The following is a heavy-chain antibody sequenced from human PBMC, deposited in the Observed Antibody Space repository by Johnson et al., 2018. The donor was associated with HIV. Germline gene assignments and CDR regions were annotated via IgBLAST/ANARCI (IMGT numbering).Heavy chain of an antibody. CDR2: INSNGGST. CDR3: ARDAQHFRNYFGSGNGAFDV. Sequence: VQLVESGGGVVQPGGSLRLSCAASGFTFDDYGMSWVRQPPGKGLEWVSGINSNGGSTGYADFVKGRFTISRDNAKNSLYLQMNSLRSEDTAVYYCARDAQHFRNYFGSGNGAFDVWGQGTMVTVTS. V-gene: IGHV3-20*04. CDR1: GFTFDDYG. D-gene: IGHD3-10*01. J-gene: IGHJ3*01.